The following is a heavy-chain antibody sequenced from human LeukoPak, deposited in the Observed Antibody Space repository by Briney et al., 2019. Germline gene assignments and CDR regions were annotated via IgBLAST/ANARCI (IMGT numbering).Heavy chain of an antibody. CDR2: INPNSGGT. D-gene: IGHD3-9*01. CDR3: ARERYYDILTGYYATYDY. V-gene: IGHV1-2*02. Sequence: ASVKVSCKASGYTFTGYYMHWVRQAPGQGLEWMAWINPNSGGTNYAQKFQGRVTMTRDTSISTAYMELSRLRSDDTAVYYCARERYYDILTGYYATYDYWGQGTLVTVSS. CDR1: GYTFTGYY. J-gene: IGHJ4*02.